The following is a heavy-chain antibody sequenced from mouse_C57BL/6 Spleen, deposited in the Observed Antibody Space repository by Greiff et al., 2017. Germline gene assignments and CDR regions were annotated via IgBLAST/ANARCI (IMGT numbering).Heavy chain of an antibody. D-gene: IGHD1-1*01. Sequence: VKVVESGPGLVAPSQSLSITCTVSGFSLTSYGVDWVRQPPGKGLEWLGVIWGGGSTNYNSALMSRLSISKDNSKSQVFLKMNSLQTDDTAMYYCAKRGTEDYGSSPFAYWGQGTLVTVSA. CDR3: AKRGTEDYGSSPFAY. CDR1: GFSLTSYG. V-gene: IGHV2-9*01. J-gene: IGHJ3*01. CDR2: IWGGGST.